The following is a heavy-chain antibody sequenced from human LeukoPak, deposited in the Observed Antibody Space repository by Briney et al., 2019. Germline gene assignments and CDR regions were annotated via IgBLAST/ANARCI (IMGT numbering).Heavy chain of an antibody. Sequence: SQTLSLTCTVSGGSISSGSYYWSWLRQPAGKGLEWIGRIYTSGSTNYNPSLKSRVTISVDTSKSQFSLKLSSVTAADTAVYYCATGYSSTWYYFDYWGQGTLVTVSS. CDR3: ATGYSSTWYYFDY. J-gene: IGHJ4*02. D-gene: IGHD6-13*01. CDR1: GGSISSGSYY. V-gene: IGHV4-61*02. CDR2: IYTSGST.